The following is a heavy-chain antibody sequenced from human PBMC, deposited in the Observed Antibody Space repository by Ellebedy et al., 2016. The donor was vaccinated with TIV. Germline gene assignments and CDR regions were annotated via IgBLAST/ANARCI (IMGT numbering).Heavy chain of an antibody. CDR2: IKQDGSEK. Sequence: GGSLRLSXAASGFTFSSYWMSWVRQAPGKGLEWVANIKQDGSEKYYVDSVKGRFTISRDNAKNSLYLQMNSLRAEDTAVYYCARGLDGVDTAMGGLSEMYYFDYWGQGTLVTVSS. D-gene: IGHD5-18*01. V-gene: IGHV3-7*01. CDR3: ARGLDGVDTAMGGLSEMYYFDY. J-gene: IGHJ4*02. CDR1: GFTFSSYW.